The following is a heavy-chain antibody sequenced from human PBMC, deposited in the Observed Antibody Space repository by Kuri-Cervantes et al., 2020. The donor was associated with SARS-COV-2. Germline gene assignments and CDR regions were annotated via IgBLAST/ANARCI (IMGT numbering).Heavy chain of an antibody. Sequence: GESLKISCAASGFTFSSYAMGWVRQAPGKGLEWVSVIYSGGSTYYADSVKGRFTISRDNSKNTLYLQMNSLRAEDTAVYYCARGPRYSSSWYQTLDYWGQGTLVTVSS. CDR2: IYSGGST. CDR1: GFTFSSYA. V-gene: IGHV3-66*01. J-gene: IGHJ4*02. D-gene: IGHD6-13*01. CDR3: ARGPRYSSSWYQTLDY.